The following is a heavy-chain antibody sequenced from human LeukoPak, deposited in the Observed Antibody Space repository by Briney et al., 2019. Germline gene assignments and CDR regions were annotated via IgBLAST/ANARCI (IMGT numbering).Heavy chain of an antibody. Sequence: TSAKVSCKASGFTFTSSALQWVRQARGQRLEWIGWIVVGSGNTNYAQKFQERVTITRDMSTSTAYMELSSLRSEDTAVYYCAAVPGGPYISGWYGFSWFDPWGQGTLVTVSS. CDR3: AAVPGGPYISGWYGFSWFDP. CDR1: GFTFTSSA. CDR2: IVVGSGNT. J-gene: IGHJ5*02. V-gene: IGHV1-58*01. D-gene: IGHD6-19*01.